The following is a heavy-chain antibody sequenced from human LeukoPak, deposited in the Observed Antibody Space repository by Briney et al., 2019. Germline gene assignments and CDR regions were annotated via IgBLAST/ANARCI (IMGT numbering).Heavy chain of an antibody. CDR3: ARLNYDYVWGSYRYENWFDP. Sequence: SETLPLTCTVSGGSISSYYWSWIRQPPGKGLEWIGYIYYSGSTNYNPSLKSRVTISVDTSKNQFSLKLSSVTAADTAVYYCARLNYDYVWGSYRYENWFDPWGQGTLVTVSS. V-gene: IGHV4-59*08. CDR1: GGSISSYY. J-gene: IGHJ5*02. CDR2: IYYSGST. D-gene: IGHD3-16*02.